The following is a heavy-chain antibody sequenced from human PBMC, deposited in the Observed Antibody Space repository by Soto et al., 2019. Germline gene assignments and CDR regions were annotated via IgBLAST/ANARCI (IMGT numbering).Heavy chain of an antibody. J-gene: IGHJ4*02. Sequence: QVQLVESGGGVVQPGTSLRLSCVGSGFTFRSYVIHWFRQAPGKGLEWVALTSYDGSNNLYGDSVKGRFTISRHNSRNTVELQMDSLRFEDTALYYCARWGTTGGLDVWGQGTLVSVSS. D-gene: IGHD3-16*01. CDR3: ARWGTTGGLDV. CDR1: GFTFRSYV. CDR2: TSYDGSNN. V-gene: IGHV3-33*05.